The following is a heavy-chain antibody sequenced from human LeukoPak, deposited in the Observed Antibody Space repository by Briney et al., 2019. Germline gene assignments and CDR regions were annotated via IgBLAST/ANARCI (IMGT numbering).Heavy chain of an antibody. CDR3: ATTRTQWFGELSLTPNGMDV. J-gene: IGHJ6*02. CDR1: GYTLTELS. Sequence: ASVKVSCKVSGYTLTELSMHWVRQAPGKGLEWMGGFDPEDGETIYAQKFQGRVTMTEDTSTATAYMELSSLRSEDTAVYYCATTRTQWFGELSLTPNGMDVWGQGTTVTVSS. D-gene: IGHD3-10*01. CDR2: FDPEDGET. V-gene: IGHV1-24*01.